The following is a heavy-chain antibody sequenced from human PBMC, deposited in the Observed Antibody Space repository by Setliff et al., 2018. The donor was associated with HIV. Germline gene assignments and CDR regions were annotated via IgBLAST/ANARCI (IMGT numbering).Heavy chain of an antibody. V-gene: IGHV3-53*01. J-gene: IGHJ6*02. CDR2: IYSGGST. Sequence: GGSLRLSCAASGFTVSSNYMSWVRQAPGKGLEWVSVIYSGGSTYYADSVKGRFTVSRDNSKNTLYLQMSSLRAEDTAVYYCARVGDYNFWSGYKYNYYYGMDVWGQGTTVTVSS. CDR3: ARVGDYNFWSGYKYNYYYGMDV. D-gene: IGHD3-3*01. CDR1: GFTVSSNY.